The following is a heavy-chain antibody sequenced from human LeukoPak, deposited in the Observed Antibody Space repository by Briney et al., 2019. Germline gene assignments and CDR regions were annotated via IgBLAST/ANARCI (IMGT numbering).Heavy chain of an antibody. CDR2: INSNGGST. CDR3: ARDAIGSAYGSGSYYYYYYMDV. V-gene: IGHV3-20*04. CDR1: GFTFDDYG. D-gene: IGHD3-10*01. Sequence: PGGSLRLSCAASGFTFDDYGMSWVRQAPGKGLEWVSGINSNGGSTGYADSVKGRFAISRDNAKNSLYLQMNSLRAEDTALYYCARDAIGSAYGSGSYYYYYYMDVWGKGTTVTVSS. J-gene: IGHJ6*03.